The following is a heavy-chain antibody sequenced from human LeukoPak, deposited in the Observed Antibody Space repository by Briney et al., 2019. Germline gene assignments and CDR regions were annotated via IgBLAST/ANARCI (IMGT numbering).Heavy chain of an antibody. CDR1: GYTFTSYG. Sequence: ASVKVSFKASGYTFTSYGISWVRQAPGQGLEWMGWISAYNGNTNYAQKLQGRVTMTTDTSTSTAYMELRSLRSDDTAVYYCARGSGDYGSHAFDIWGQGTMVTVSS. J-gene: IGHJ3*02. CDR3: ARGSGDYGSHAFDI. V-gene: IGHV1-18*01. D-gene: IGHD3-10*01. CDR2: ISAYNGNT.